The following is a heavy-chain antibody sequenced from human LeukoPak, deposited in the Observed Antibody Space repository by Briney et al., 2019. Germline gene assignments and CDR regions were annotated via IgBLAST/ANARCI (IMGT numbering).Heavy chain of an antibody. CDR3: ARLGPAATHYYYYYYMDV. CDR1: GGSISSYY. CDR2: IYHSGST. J-gene: IGHJ6*03. D-gene: IGHD2-2*01. V-gene: IGHV4-38-2*02. Sequence: SETLSLTCTVSGGSISSYYWGWIRQPPGKGLEWIGSIYHSGSTYYNPSLKSRVTISVDTSKNQFSLKLSSVTAADTAVYYCARLGPAATHYYYYYYMDVWGKGTTVTVSS.